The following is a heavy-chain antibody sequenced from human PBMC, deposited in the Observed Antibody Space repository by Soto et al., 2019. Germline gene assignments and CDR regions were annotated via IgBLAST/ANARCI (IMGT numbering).Heavy chain of an antibody. CDR2: LSSNGV. CDR3: AKWYRQLGGWGIDP. J-gene: IGHJ5*02. V-gene: IGHV4-4*07. CDR1: GGSISTDF. Sequence: SETLSLTCTISGGSISTDFWSWVRQPSGKGLEWIGRLSSNGVDYNPSLQSRVTMSGDRSKNQISLRLTSVTAADTAVYYCAKWYRQLGGWGIDPWGQGTLVTVSS. D-gene: IGHD2-2*01.